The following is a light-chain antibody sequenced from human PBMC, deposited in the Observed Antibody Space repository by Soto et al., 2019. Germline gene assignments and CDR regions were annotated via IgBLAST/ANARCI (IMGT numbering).Light chain of an antibody. Sequence: EIVLTGAPRSLYLGSGERATLSCRASQSVSSSHLAWYQQTPGQAPGLLIYGASSMATGIPERFSGSGSATDFTLTISRLEPDAFAVYYCQQYGSPLTFGGGTKVDIK. V-gene: IGKV3-20*01. CDR2: GAS. CDR3: QQYGSPLT. J-gene: IGKJ4*01. CDR1: QSVSSSH.